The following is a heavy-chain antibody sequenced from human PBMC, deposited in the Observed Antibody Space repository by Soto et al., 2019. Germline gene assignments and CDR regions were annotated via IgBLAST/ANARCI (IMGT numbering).Heavy chain of an antibody. CDR3: ARGFDSSGYYSPYYYYYGMDV. D-gene: IGHD3-22*01. J-gene: IGHJ6*02. CDR1: GGSISSYY. Sequence: PSETLSLTCTFSGGSISSYYWSLIRQPPGKGLEWIGYIYYSGSTNYNPSLKSRVTMSVDTSKNQFSLKLSSVTAADTAVYYCARGFDSSGYYSPYYYYYGMDVWGQGTTVT. CDR2: IYYSGST. V-gene: IGHV4-59*01.